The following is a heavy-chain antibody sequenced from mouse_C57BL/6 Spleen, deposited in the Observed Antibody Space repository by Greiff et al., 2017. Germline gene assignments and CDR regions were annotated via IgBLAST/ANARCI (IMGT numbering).Heavy chain of an antibody. V-gene: IGHV5-4*01. Sequence: EVQVVEPGGGLVKPGGSLKLSCAASGFTFSSYAMAWVRQTPGKRLEWVATISDGGSYTYYPDNVKGRFTFTRDNAKQNLYLQMSTLKTEDRGMYYCASDMEYYDYGVRAWFAYWGQGTLVTVSA. J-gene: IGHJ3*01. CDR2: ISDGGSYT. CDR1: GFTFSSYA. CDR3: ASDMEYYDYGVRAWFAY. D-gene: IGHD2-4*01.